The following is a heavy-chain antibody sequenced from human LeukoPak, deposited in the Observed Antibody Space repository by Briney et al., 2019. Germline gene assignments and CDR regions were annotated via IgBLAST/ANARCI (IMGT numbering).Heavy chain of an antibody. CDR3: ARGVVPAAIDVGLNWFDP. D-gene: IGHD2-2*01. Sequence: PSQTLSLTCTVSGGSISSGDYYWNWIRQPPGKGLEWIGYIYYSGSTYYNPSLKSRVTISVDTSKNQFSLKLSSVTAADTAVYYCARGVVPAAIDVGLNWFDPWGQGTLVTVSS. CDR2: IYYSGST. CDR1: GGSISSGDYY. V-gene: IGHV4-30-4*08. J-gene: IGHJ5*02.